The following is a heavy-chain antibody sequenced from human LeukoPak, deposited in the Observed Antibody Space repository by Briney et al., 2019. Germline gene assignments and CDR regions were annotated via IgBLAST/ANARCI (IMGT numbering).Heavy chain of an antibody. CDR3: AKGIAGSRPPFDY. CDR2: ISGSGGST. CDR1: GFTFSSYA. Sequence: GGSLRLSCEAPGFTFSSYAMSWVRQAPGKGLEWVSGISGSGGSTYYADSVKGRFTISRDNSKNTLYLQMNSPRAEDTAVHYCAKGIAGSRPPFDYWGQGTLVTVSS. V-gene: IGHV3-23*01. J-gene: IGHJ4*02.